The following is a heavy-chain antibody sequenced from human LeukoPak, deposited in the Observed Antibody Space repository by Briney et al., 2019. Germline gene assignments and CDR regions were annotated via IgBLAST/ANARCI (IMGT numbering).Heavy chain of an antibody. Sequence: ASVKVSCKASGYTFASYGISWVRQAPGQGLEWMGWTSGFNGNTNHAQNLQDRVTMTIDTSTSTAYMELRSLRSDDTAVYFCARVPNQYCTSRCYYTAFDIWGQGTMVTVSS. CDR2: TSGFNGNT. D-gene: IGHD2/OR15-2a*01. J-gene: IGHJ3*02. V-gene: IGHV1-18*01. CDR1: GYTFASYG. CDR3: ARVPNQYCTSRCYYTAFDI.